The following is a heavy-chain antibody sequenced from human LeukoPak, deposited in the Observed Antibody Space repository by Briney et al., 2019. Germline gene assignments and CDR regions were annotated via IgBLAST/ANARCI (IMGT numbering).Heavy chain of an antibody. CDR1: GFTFSSYA. J-gene: IGHJ4*02. CDR3: AKDTPGEWLVPLEY. CDR2: ISYDGSNK. Sequence: GGSLRLSCAASGFTFSSYAMHWVRQAPGKGLEWVAVISYDGSNKYYADSVKGRFTISRDNSKNTLYLQMNSLRAEDTAVYYCAKDTPGEWLVPLEYWGQGTLVTVSS. D-gene: IGHD6-19*01. V-gene: IGHV3-30*04.